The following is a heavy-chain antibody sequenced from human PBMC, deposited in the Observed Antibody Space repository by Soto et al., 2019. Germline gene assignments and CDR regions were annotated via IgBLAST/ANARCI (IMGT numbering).Heavy chain of an antibody. D-gene: IGHD3-22*01. V-gene: IGHV4-59*01. J-gene: IGHJ3*02. CDR2: IYYSGST. CDR3: ARVTYYYDSSGYYPEIGAFDI. CDR1: GGSFSSYY. Sequence: PSETLSLTCAVYGGSFSSYYWSWIRQPTGKGLEWIGYIYYSGSTNYNPSLKSRVTISVDTSKNQFSLKLSSVTAADTAVYYCARVTYYYDSSGYYPEIGAFDIWGQGTMVTV.